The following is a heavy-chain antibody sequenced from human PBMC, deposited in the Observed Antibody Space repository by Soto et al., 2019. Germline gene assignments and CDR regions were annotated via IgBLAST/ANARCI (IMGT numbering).Heavy chain of an antibody. CDR3: ARDDFWSGYYRYFDY. J-gene: IGHJ4*02. Sequence: ESGGGLVKPGGSLRLSCAASGFTFSDSYMSWIRQAPGKGLEWVAYISTSSSSISYADSVKGRFIISRDNAKKSLYLQMNSLRAEDTAVYYCARDDFWSGYYRYFDYWGQGTLVTVSS. V-gene: IGHV3-11*01. D-gene: IGHD3-3*01. CDR1: GFTFSDSY. CDR2: ISTSSSSI.